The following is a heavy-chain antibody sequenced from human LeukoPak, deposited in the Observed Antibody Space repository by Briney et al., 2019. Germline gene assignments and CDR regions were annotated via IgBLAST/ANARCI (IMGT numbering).Heavy chain of an antibody. D-gene: IGHD3-22*01. CDR1: GFTFSSYD. V-gene: IGHV3-30*02. CDR3: AKDQSSGYYPDAFVI. CDR2: IRYDGSNK. J-gene: IGHJ3*02. Sequence: GGSLRLSCAASGFTFSSYDMHWVRQAPGKGLEWVAFIRYDGSNKYYADSVKGRFTISRDNSKNTLYLQMNSLRAEDTAVYYCAKDQSSGYYPDAFVIWGQGTMVTVSS.